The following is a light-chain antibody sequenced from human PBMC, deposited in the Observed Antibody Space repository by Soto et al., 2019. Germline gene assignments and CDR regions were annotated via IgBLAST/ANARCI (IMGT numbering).Light chain of an antibody. CDR2: DAS. V-gene: IGKV1-5*01. J-gene: IGKJ1*01. Sequence: DIQMTQSPSSLSASVGDRVNINCRASQSISSWLAWYQQKPGKAPKLLIYDASSLESGVPSRFSGRGSGTEFTLTISSLQPDDFATYYCQQYNSYPWTFGQGTKVDIK. CDR3: QQYNSYPWT. CDR1: QSISSW.